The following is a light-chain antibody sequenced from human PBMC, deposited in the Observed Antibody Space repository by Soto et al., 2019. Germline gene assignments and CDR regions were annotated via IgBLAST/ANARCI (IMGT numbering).Light chain of an antibody. CDR3: HLYNNWPHT. Sequence: DIVMTQSPATLSVTPGERATLSCRASQSVASNLAWYQQRPGQAPRHLIYGASTRATGVPVRFSGSGSGTEFTLTISSLQSEGVAVYYCHLYNNWPHTFGGGTKVEIK. J-gene: IGKJ4*01. CDR1: QSVASN. V-gene: IGKV3-15*01. CDR2: GAS.